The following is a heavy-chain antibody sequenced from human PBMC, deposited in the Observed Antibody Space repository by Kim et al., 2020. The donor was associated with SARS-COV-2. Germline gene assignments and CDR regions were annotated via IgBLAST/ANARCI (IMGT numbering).Heavy chain of an antibody. V-gene: IGHV1-46*01. CDR1: GYTFTSYY. CDR3: ARGPLILIDDYGDYYFDY. D-gene: IGHD4-17*01. CDR2: INPSGGST. Sequence: ASVKVSCKASGYTFTSYYMHWVRQAPGQGLEWMGIINPSGGSTSYAQKFQGRVTMTRDTSTSTVYMELSSLRSEDTAVYYCARGPLILIDDYGDYYFDYWGQGTLVTVSS. J-gene: IGHJ4*02.